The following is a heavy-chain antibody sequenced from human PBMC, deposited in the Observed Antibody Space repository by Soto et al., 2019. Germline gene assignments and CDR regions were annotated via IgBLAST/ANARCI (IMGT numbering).Heavy chain of an antibody. CDR2: IIHSEST. Sequence: PSETLSLTCAVYGGSFSAYYWSXVRQPPGKGLEWIGEIIHSESTKYNPSLKSRVTISVDTSKNQFSLRLSRVTAADTAVYYCARQRPTDGRWESAAYYGMDVWGQGTXVTVSS. D-gene: IGHD1-26*01. CDR1: GGSFSAYY. J-gene: IGHJ6*02. CDR3: ARQRPTDGRWESAAYYGMDV. V-gene: IGHV4-34*12.